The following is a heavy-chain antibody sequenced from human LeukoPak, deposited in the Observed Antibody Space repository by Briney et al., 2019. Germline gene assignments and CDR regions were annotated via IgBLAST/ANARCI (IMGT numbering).Heavy chain of an antibody. V-gene: IGHV1-69*05. CDR2: IIPIFGTA. D-gene: IGHD3-10*01. Sequence: SVKVSCKASGGTFSSYAISWVRQAPGQGLEWMGGIIPIFGTANYAQKFQGRVTITTDESTSTAYMELSSLRSEDTAVYYCAREFGSGRSRAFDIWGQGTMVTVSS. CDR3: AREFGSGRSRAFDI. J-gene: IGHJ3*02. CDR1: GGTFSSYA.